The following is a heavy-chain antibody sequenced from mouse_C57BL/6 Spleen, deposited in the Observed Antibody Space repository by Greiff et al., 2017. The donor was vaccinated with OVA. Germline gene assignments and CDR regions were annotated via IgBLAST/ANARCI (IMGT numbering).Heavy chain of an antibody. V-gene: IGHV1-69*01. CDR3: ARAIYSNYPDY. CDR2: IDPSDSYT. Sequence: QVQLQQPGAELVMPGASVKLPCKASGYTFTSYWMHWVKQRPGQGLEWIGEIDPSDSYTNYNQKFKGKSTLTVDKSSSTAYMQLSSLTSEDSAVYYCARAIYSNYPDYWGQGTTLTVSS. CDR1: GYTFTSYW. J-gene: IGHJ2*01. D-gene: IGHD2-5*01.